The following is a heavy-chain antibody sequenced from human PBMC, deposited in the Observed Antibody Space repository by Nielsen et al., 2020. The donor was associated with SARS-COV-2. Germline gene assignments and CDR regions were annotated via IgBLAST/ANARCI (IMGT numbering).Heavy chain of an antibody. D-gene: IGHD5-12*01. CDR1: GGSISSYY. J-gene: IGHJ3*02. CDR2: IFYTGNT. Sequence: SETLSLTCTVSGGSISSYYWNWIRQPPGKGLEWIGCIFYTGNTYYNPSFQSRVTISVDTSQNQFSLKLSSATAADTALYYCARSGYSYGPLDAFDIWGQGTVVTVSS. V-gene: IGHV4-59*01. CDR3: ARSGYSYGPLDAFDI.